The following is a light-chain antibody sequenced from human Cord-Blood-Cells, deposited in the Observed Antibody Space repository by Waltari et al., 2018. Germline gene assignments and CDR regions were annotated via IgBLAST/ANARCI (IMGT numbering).Light chain of an antibody. Sequence: SYELTHPPSVSVSPGQTASITYSGDKSGDKYACWYQQKPGQSPVLVIYQDSKRHSGIPERFSGSNSGNTATLTISGTQAMDEADYYCQAWDSSTAVFGGGTKLTVL. V-gene: IGLV3-1*01. CDR3: QAWDSSTAV. CDR1: KSGDKY. J-gene: IGLJ2*01. CDR2: QDS.